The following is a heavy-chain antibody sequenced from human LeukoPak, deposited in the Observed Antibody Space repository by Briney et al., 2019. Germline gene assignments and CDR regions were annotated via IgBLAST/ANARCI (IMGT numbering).Heavy chain of an antibody. CDR3: ARHSTILSSLDY. J-gene: IGHJ4*02. CDR1: GSSLSTSGMC. CDR2: IDWDDDK. Sequence: SGPTLVKPTQTLTLTCTFSGSSLSTSGMCVTWIRQPPGKALEWLARIDWDDDKYYSTSLRPRLTISKDTSKNQVVLTMTNMDPVDTGTCYCARHSTILSSLDYWGQGTLVTVSS. D-gene: IGHD3-9*01. V-gene: IGHV2-70*11.